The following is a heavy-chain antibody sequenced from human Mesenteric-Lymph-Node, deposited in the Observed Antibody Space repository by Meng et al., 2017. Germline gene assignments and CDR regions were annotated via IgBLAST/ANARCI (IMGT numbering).Heavy chain of an antibody. Sequence: GGSLRLSCAASGFTFSSYAMSWVRQAPGKGLEWVSAISGSGGSTYYADSVKGRFTISRDNSKNTLYLQMNSLRAEDTAVYYCASYCSSTSCSPPFDYWGQGTLVTVSS. V-gene: IGHV3-23*01. J-gene: IGHJ4*02. CDR1: GFTFSSYA. CDR2: ISGSGGST. CDR3: ASYCSSTSCSPPFDY. D-gene: IGHD2-2*01.